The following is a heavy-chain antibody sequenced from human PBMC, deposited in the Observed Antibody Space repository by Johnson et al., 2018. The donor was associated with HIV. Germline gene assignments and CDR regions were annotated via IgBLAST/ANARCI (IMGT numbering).Heavy chain of an antibody. Sequence: MQLVESGGGLVQPGGSLRLSCAASGFTVSSNYMSWVRQAPGKGLEWVANIKQDGSEKYYVDSVKGRFTISRDNANNSLYLQMHSLRLEDTAVYYCAKVRWLRLDNEAFDSWGQGTMVTVS. CDR2: IKQDGSEK. J-gene: IGHJ3*02. V-gene: IGHV3-7*01. D-gene: IGHD5-12*01. CDR1: GFTVSSNY. CDR3: AKVRWLRLDNEAFDS.